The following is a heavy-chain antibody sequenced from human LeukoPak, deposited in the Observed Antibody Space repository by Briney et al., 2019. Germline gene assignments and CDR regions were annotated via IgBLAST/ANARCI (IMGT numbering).Heavy chain of an antibody. CDR3: ARYYCSSATCYTWWFDS. CDR1: GGSINSYY. J-gene: IGHJ5*01. Sequence: SETLSLTCTVSGGSINSYYWSWIRQSPGKGLEWIGYIYYSGSTIYNPSLRGRVTMSRDTSKNQFSLKLSSVTAADTAVYYCARYYCSSATCYTWWFDSWGQGTLVTVSS. CDR2: IYYSGST. V-gene: IGHV4-59*01. D-gene: IGHD2-2*02.